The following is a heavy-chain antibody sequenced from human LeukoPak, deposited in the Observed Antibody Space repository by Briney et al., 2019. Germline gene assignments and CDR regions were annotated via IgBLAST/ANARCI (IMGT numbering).Heavy chain of an antibody. CDR1: GFTVSSTH. Sequence: GGSLRLSCEASGFTVSSTHMVWVRQAPGKGLEWVAVISYDGGNKFYADSVKGRFTISRDNSKNTLDLQMSSLRAEDTAIYYCARDQLAYSGYDTLFAYWGQGTLVTVSS. V-gene: IGHV3-30*03. J-gene: IGHJ4*02. CDR3: ARDQLAYSGYDTLFAY. D-gene: IGHD5-12*01. CDR2: ISYDGGNK.